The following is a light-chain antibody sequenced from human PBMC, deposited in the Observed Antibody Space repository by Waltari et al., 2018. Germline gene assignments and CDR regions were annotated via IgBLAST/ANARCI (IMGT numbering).Light chain of an antibody. CDR2: GAT. J-gene: IGLJ2*01. CDR3: QSYDTRLSGSVI. V-gene: IGLV1-40*01. CDR1: SSTLGAAYD. Sequence: QSVLTQPPSVSGAPGQRVTISCIGGSSTLGAAYDVPRYQQLPQTPPKLLIYGATNRPSGISDRFSGSKSGTSASLVITGLQTEDEAVYYCQSYDTRLSGSVIFGGGTELTVL.